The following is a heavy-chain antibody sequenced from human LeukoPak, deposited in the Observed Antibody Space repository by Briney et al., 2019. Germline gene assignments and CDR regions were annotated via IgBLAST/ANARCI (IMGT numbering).Heavy chain of an antibody. J-gene: IGHJ4*02. D-gene: IGHD3-3*01. CDR1: GGTISHNSYY. CDR3: ATLYSSYYFFDY. CDR2: IHYSGHT. Sequence: SETLSLTCTVSGGTISHNSYYWAWIRQPPGKGLEWIGSIHYSGHTYYNPSLKSRVTISVDTSKNQFSLNLSSATATETAVYYCATLYSSYYFFDYWGQGTVVAVSS. V-gene: IGHV4-39*01.